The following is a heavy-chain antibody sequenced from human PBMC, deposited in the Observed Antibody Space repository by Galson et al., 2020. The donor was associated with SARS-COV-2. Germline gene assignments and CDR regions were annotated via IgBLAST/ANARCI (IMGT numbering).Heavy chain of an antibody. CDR3: AKRHRDSSGFDY. Sequence: GGSLRLSSAASGFTFSSYAMSWVRQAPGKGLEWVSGISGSGSTTYYAGSVKGRFTISRDNSKNTVYLQMNSLRAEDTAVYYCAKRHRDSSGFDYWGKGTTVTVSS. CDR2: ISGSGSTT. V-gene: IGHV3-23*01. J-gene: IGHJ4*03. CDR1: GFTFSSYA. D-gene: IGHD3-22*01.